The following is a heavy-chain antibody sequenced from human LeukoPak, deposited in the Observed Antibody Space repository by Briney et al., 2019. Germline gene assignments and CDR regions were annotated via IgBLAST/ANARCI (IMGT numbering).Heavy chain of an antibody. J-gene: IGHJ5*02. CDR2: INPNSGGT. Sequence: ASVKVSCKASGYTFTSYYMHWVRQAPGQGLEWMGWINPNSGGTNYAQKFQGRVTMSRDTSLSTAYMELTRLTSDDTAVYYCARVGCSGGSCYSITWFDPWGQGTLVTVSS. D-gene: IGHD2-15*01. CDR3: ARVGCSGGSCYSITWFDP. V-gene: IGHV1-2*02. CDR1: GYTFTSYY.